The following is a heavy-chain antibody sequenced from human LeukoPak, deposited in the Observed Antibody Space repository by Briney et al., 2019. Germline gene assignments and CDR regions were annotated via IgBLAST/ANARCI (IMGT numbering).Heavy chain of an antibody. V-gene: IGHV3-64*01. J-gene: IGHJ6*02. D-gene: IGHD2-15*01. CDR1: GFTFSSYA. CDR3: ASHVAATDYYYGMDV. Sequence: PGGSLRLPCAASGFTFSSYAMHWVRQAPGKGLEYVSAISSNGGSTYYANSVKGRFTISRDNSKNTLYLQMGSLRAEDMAVYYCASHVAATDYYYGMDVWGQGTTVTVSS. CDR2: ISSNGGST.